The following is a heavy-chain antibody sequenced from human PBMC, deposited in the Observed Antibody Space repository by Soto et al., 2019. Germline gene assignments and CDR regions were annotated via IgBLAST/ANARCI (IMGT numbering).Heavy chain of an antibody. V-gene: IGHV4-59*08. J-gene: IGHJ6*03. CDR3: ARMIKIPPLVDV. D-gene: IGHD3-16*01. CDR1: GGSISSYD. CDR2: IYYSGST. Sequence: SETLSLTCTVSGGSISSYDWSWIRQPPGKGLEWIGYIYYSGSTNYNPSLKRRVTRSVDTSKNLFSLKLSSVTAAATAVYYCARMIKIPPLVDVWGKRTTVTVS.